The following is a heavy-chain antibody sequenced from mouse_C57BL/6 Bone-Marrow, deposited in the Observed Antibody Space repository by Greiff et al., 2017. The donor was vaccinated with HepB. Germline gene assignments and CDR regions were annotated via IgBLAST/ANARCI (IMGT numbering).Heavy chain of an antibody. CDR3: ASFYYYGSSSWFAY. CDR2: IDPANGNT. J-gene: IGHJ3*01. D-gene: IGHD1-1*01. V-gene: IGHV14-3*01. CDR1: GFNIKNTY. Sequence: LKQSVAELVRPGASVKLSCTASGFNIKNTYMHWVKQRPEQGLEWIGRIDPANGNTKYAPKFQGKATITADTSSNTAYLQLSSLTSEDTAIYYCASFYYYGSSSWFAYWGQGTLVTVSA.